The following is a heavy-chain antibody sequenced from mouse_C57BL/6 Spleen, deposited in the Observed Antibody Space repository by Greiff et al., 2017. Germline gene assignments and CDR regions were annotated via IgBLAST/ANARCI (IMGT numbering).Heavy chain of an antibody. D-gene: IGHD1-1*01. V-gene: IGHV1-9*01. Sequence: VQLQQSGAELMKPGASVTLSCTATGYTFTGYWIEWVKQRPGHGLEWIGEILPGSGSTNYNEKIKSKATFTADTSSNTAYMQLSSLTTEDSAIYSGARSGGFCGSSDVYAMDYWGQGASVTVSS. CDR3: ARSGGFCGSSDVYAMDY. CDR1: GYTFTGYW. CDR2: ILPGSGST. J-gene: IGHJ4*01.